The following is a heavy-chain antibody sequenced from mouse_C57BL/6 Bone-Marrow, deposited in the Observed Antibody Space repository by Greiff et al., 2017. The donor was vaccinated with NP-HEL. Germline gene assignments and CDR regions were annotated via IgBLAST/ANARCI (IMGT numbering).Heavy chain of an antibody. CDR3: ARVDYDGDFDY. J-gene: IGHJ2*01. D-gene: IGHD2-4*01. Sequence: EVQRVESEGGLVQPGSSMKLSCTASGFTFSDYYMAWVRQVPEKGLEWVANINYDGSSTYYLDSLKSRFIISRDNAKNILYLQMSSLKSEDTATYYCARVDYDGDFDYWGQGTTLTVSS. CDR2: INYDGSST. CDR1: GFTFSDYY. V-gene: IGHV5-16*01.